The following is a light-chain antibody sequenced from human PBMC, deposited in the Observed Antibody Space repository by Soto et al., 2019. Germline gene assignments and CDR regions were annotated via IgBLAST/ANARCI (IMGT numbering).Light chain of an antibody. Sequence: DIQMTQSPSTLSASVGDRVTITCRASQSITGWLAWFQQKPGKAPKLLISKASRLESGVPSRFSGSGSGTEFTLTINSLQPEDFATYYCQQSNRYPITFGQGTRLEIK. J-gene: IGKJ5*01. CDR1: QSITGW. CDR2: KAS. V-gene: IGKV1-5*03. CDR3: QQSNRYPIT.